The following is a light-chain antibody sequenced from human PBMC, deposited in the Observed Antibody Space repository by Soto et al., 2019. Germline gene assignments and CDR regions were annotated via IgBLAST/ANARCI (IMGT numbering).Light chain of an antibody. CDR3: QQYYRGPPT. J-gene: IGKJ1*01. CDR1: QTVLFTSNNKNF. CDR2: WAS. V-gene: IGKV4-1*01. Sequence: DIVMTQSPESLAVSLGGRATIHCKSSQTVLFTSNNKNFLAWYQHKVGQPPKLLINWASIRESGVPDRFSGRGSGSDFSLTIRNLQAEDVAVYYCQQYYRGPPTFGQGTKVDIK.